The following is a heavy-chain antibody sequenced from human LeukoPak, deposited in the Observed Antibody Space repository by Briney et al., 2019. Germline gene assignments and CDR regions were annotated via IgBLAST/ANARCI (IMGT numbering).Heavy chain of an antibody. CDR1: GLALSDDA. D-gene: IGHD1-26*01. J-gene: IGHJ4*02. CDR3: ANCFPAQWELLN. CDR2: IWYDGSNE. V-gene: IGHV3-33*06. Sequence: VRSPRLSCAPSGLALSDDAIHGVRETPRKGLWRVAVIWYDGSNEYYADSVTGRFTISRDNSKTRLYLQMTSLRAEDTAVYYRANCFPAQWELLNWGQGTLVTVSS.